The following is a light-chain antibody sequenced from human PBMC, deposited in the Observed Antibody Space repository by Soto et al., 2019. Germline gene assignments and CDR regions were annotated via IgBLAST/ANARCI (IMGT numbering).Light chain of an antibody. CDR1: SSNIGSNY. CDR3: AAWDDSLSGVV. V-gene: IGLV1-47*01. Sequence: QSVLTQPPSASGTPGQRVTISCSGSSSNIGSNYVYWYQQLPGTAPKLLIYRNNQRPSGVPDRFSVSKSGTSASLAISGLRSEDEDDDYCAAWDDSLSGVVFGGGTKLTVL. CDR2: RNN. J-gene: IGLJ2*01.